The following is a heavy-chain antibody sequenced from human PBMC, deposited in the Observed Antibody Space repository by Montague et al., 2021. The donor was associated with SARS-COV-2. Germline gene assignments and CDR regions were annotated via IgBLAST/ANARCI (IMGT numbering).Heavy chain of an antibody. J-gene: IGHJ4*02. Sequence: SETLSLTCSVSGVSISRSVYYWGWIRQPPGKGVEWIGRIYYSGTTYYSPSLKRRVTMSVETSKNPFSLKLSSVTAADTAVYYCASLEKLGDCSGDSCAGRPSRGGQGTLVTVSS. CDR2: IYYSGTT. CDR3: ASLEKLGDCSGDSCAGRPSR. V-gene: IGHV4-39*01. D-gene: IGHD2-15*01. CDR1: GVSISRSVYY.